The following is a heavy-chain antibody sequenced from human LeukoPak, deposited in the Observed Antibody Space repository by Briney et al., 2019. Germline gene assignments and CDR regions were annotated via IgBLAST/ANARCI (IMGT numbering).Heavy chain of an antibody. Sequence: PSETLSLTCTVSGGSISSYYWSWIRQPPGKGLEWIGYIYYSGSTNYNPSLKSRVTISVDTSKNQFSLKLSSVTAADTAVYYCASYSSSWGSSDYWGQGTLVTVSS. CDR3: ASYSSSWGSSDY. D-gene: IGHD6-13*01. CDR2: IYYSGST. V-gene: IGHV4-59*01. CDR1: GGSISSYY. J-gene: IGHJ4*02.